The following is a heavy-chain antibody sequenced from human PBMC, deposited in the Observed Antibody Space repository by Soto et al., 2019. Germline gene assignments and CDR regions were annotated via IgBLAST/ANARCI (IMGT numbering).Heavy chain of an antibody. D-gene: IGHD2-8*01. CDR1: GFTFSSYG. V-gene: IGHV3-33*01. CDR3: AREPRSRPSYENLNGY. J-gene: IGHJ4*02. Sequence: QVQLVESGGGVVQPGRSLRLSCAASGFTFSSYGMHWVRQAPGKGLEWVAGIWYDGSNKYYADSVKGRFTISRDNSKNTLYLQMNSLRAEDTAVYYCAREPRSRPSYENLNGYWGQGTLVTVSS. CDR2: IWYDGSNK.